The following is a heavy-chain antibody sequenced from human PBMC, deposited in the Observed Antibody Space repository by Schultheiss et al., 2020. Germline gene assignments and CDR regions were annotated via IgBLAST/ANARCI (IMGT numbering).Heavy chain of an antibody. CDR2: IYTGGST. CDR3: ARHLRLGFGEFPY. D-gene: IGHD3-10*01. CDR1: GGSISSYY. V-gene: IGHV4-4*07. Sequence: SETLSLTCTVSGGSISSYYWSWIRQPAGKGLEWIGRIYTGGSTYYNPSLKSRVTISVDTSKNQFSLKLSSVTAADTAVYYCARHLRLGFGEFPYWGQGTLVTVSS. J-gene: IGHJ4*02.